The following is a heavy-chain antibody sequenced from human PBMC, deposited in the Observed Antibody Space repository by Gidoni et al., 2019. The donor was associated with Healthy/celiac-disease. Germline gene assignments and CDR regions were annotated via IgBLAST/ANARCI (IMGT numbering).Heavy chain of an antibody. J-gene: IGHJ4*02. Sequence: QVQLVESGGGVVQPGRSLRLSCAASGFTFSSYGMHWVRQAPGKGLEWVAVIWYDGSNKYYADSVKGRFTISRDNSKNTLYLQMNSLRAEDTAVYYCAREFKYCGGDCYSHFGYWGQGTLVTVSS. V-gene: IGHV3-33*01. CDR1: GFTFSSYG. CDR2: IWYDGSNK. D-gene: IGHD2-21*02. CDR3: AREFKYCGGDCYSHFGY.